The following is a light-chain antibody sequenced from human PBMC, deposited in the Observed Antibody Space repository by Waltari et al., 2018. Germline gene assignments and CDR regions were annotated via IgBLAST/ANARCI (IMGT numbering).Light chain of an antibody. V-gene: IGKV1-9*01. Sequence: DIHLTQSPSYLSASVGDRVTIPCRASRGISSYLAWYQQKPGKAPKLLIYAASTLQSGVPLRFSGSGSGTEFTLTINSLQPEDFATYYCQQVNTYSWTFGQGTKVEIK. J-gene: IGKJ1*01. CDR3: QQVNTYSWT. CDR1: RGISSY. CDR2: AAS.